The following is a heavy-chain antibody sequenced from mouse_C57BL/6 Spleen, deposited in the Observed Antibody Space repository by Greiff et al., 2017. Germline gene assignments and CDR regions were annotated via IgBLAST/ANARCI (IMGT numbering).Heavy chain of an antibody. Sequence: VKLQESGAELVRPGASVTLSCKASGYTFTDYEMHWVKQTPVHGLEWIGAIDPETGGTAYNQKFKGKAILTADKSSSTAYMELRSLTSEDSAVYYCTRLTVVDDWYFDVWGTGTTVTVSS. CDR3: TRLTVVDDWYFDV. CDR2: IDPETGGT. J-gene: IGHJ1*03. CDR1: GYTFTDYE. V-gene: IGHV1-15*01. D-gene: IGHD1-1*01.